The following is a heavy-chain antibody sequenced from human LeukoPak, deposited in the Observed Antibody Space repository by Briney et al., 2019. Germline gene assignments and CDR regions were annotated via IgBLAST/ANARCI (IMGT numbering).Heavy chain of an antibody. CDR1: GGSISSSTYY. Sequence: SETLSLTCTVSGGSISSSTYYWGWIRQPPGKGLEWIGSMYYSGNIYYNPSLKSRVTISVDTSKNQLSLKLSSVTAADTAVYYCAGDYGGNSVGYWGQGTLVTVSS. CDR2: MYYSGNI. V-gene: IGHV4-39*07. D-gene: IGHD4-23*01. J-gene: IGHJ4*02. CDR3: AGDYGGNSVGY.